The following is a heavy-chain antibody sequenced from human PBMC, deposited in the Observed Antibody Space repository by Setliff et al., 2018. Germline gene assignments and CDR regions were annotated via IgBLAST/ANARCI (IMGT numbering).Heavy chain of an antibody. Sequence: KPSETLSLTCTVSGGSISSSSHYWGWVRQAPGKGLEWIGSIYYTGSTYYNPSLKSRVTMSVDTSKRQFSLKLGSATAADTAVYYCARDMGQPYYLESWGLGTLVTVSS. J-gene: IGHJ4*02. D-gene: IGHD1-1*01. CDR1: GGSISSSSHY. CDR2: IYYTGST. CDR3: ARDMGQPYYLES. V-gene: IGHV4-39*07.